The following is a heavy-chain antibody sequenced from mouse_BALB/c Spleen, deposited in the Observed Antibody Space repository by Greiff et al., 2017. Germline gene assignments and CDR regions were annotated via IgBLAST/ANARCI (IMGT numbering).Heavy chain of an antibody. CDR2: IRNKANGYTT. V-gene: IGHV7-3*02. J-gene: IGHJ4*01. Sequence: EVKVEESGGGLVQPGGSLRLSCATSGFTFTDYYMSWVRQPPGKALEWLGFIRNKANGYTTEYSASVKGRFTISRDNSQSILYLQMNTLRAEDSATYYCARDPLYGNPYYYAMDYWGQGTSVTVSS. D-gene: IGHD2-1*01. CDR3: ARDPLYGNPYYYAMDY. CDR1: GFTFTDYY.